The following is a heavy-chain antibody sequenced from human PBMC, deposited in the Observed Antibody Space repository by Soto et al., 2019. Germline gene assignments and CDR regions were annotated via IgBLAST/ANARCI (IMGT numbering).Heavy chain of an antibody. CDR2: IDPSDSYT. CDR1: GYSFTSYW. Sequence: GESLKISCKGSGYSFTSYWISWVRQMPGKGLEWMGRIDPSDSYTNYSPSFQGHVTISADKSISTAYLQWSSLKASDTAMYYCARRVTGYDFGSRYGMDVWGQGTPVTVSS. CDR3: ARRVTGYDFGSRYGMDV. D-gene: IGHD3-3*01. V-gene: IGHV5-10-1*01. J-gene: IGHJ6*02.